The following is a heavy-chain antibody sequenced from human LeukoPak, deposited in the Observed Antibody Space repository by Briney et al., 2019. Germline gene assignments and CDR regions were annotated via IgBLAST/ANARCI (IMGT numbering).Heavy chain of an antibody. J-gene: IGHJ4*02. CDR1: GFTFSSFN. Sequence: GGSLRLSCAASGFTFSSFNMSWVRQAPGKGLEWVSSISSTSTYIYDADSVKGRFTISRDNAKNSLYLQMNSLRAEDTAVYYCARVSYSSGWSFDYWGQGTLVTVSS. CDR2: ISSTSTYI. D-gene: IGHD6-19*01. CDR3: ARVSYSSGWSFDY. V-gene: IGHV3-21*01.